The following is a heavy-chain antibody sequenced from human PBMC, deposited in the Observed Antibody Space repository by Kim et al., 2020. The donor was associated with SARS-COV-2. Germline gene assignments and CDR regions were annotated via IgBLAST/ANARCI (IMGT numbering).Heavy chain of an antibody. CDR3: ARYCSGGSCYDY. D-gene: IGHD2-15*01. CDR2: IYSGGST. V-gene: IGHV3-53*01. J-gene: IGHJ4*02. CDR1: GFTVSSNY. Sequence: GGSLRLSCAASGFTVSSNYMSWVRQAPGKGLEWVSVIYSGGSTYYADSVKGRFTISRDNSKNTLYLQMNSLRAEDTAVYYCARYCSGGSCYDYWGQGTLVTVSS.